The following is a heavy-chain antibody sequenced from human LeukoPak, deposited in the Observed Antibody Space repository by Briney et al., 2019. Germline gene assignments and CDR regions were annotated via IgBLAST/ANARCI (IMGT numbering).Heavy chain of an antibody. CDR2: INHSGST. Sequence: PSETLSLTCDVSGVSIDSTNWWNWIRQPPGKGLEWIGEINHSGSTNYNPSLKSRVTISVDTSKNQFSLKLSSVTAADTAVYYCARGQVVLRFLEWSPHLDYWGQGTLVTVSS. J-gene: IGHJ4*02. CDR1: GVSIDSTNW. CDR3: ARGQVVLRFLEWSPHLDY. D-gene: IGHD3-3*01. V-gene: IGHV4/OR15-8*01.